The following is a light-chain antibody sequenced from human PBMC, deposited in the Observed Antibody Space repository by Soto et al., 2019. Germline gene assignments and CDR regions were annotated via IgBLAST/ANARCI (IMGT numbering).Light chain of an antibody. CDR3: SSYTSSSTRV. Sequence: QSALTQPASVSGSPGQSITISCTGTSSDVGGYKYVSWYQQHPGKAPKLMIYDIRNRPSGVSNRFSGSKSGNTASLTISGIQAEDEAIYYCSSYTSSSTRVFGTGTKLTVL. J-gene: IGLJ1*01. CDR2: DIR. CDR1: SSDVGGYKY. V-gene: IGLV2-14*03.